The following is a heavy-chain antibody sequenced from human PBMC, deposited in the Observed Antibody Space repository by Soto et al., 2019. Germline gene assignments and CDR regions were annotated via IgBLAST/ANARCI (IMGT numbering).Heavy chain of an antibody. CDR2: INHSGST. V-gene: IGHV4-34*01. Sequence: SETLSLTCAVYGGSFSGYYWSWIRQPPGKGLEWIGEINHSGSTNYNPSLKSRVTISVDTSKNQFSLKLSSVTAADTAVYYCARELRIAAAGRALTKYYFAYWGKGTLVTVSS. J-gene: IGHJ4*02. D-gene: IGHD6-13*01. CDR1: GGSFSGYY. CDR3: ARELRIAAAGRALTKYYFAY.